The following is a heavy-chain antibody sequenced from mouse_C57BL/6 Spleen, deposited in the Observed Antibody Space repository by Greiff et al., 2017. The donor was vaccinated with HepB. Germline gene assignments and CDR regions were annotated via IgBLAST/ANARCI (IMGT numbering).Heavy chain of an antibody. CDR1: GYTFTSYW. CDR2: IDPSDSYT. CDR3: ARTANYSNYGPWFAY. V-gene: IGHV1-69*01. D-gene: IGHD2-5*01. Sequence: QVQLQQPGAELVMPGASVKLSCKASGYTFTSYWMHWVKQRPGQGLEWIGEIDPSDSYTNYNQKFKGKSTLTVDKSSSTAYMQLSSLTSEDSAVYYCARTANYSNYGPWFAYWGQGTLVTVSA. J-gene: IGHJ3*01.